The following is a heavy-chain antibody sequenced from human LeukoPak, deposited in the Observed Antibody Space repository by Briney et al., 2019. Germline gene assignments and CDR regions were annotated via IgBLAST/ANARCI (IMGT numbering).Heavy chain of an antibody. V-gene: IGHV3-30*02. CDR2: IRYDGSNK. Sequence: GGSLRLSCAASGFTFSLYAMSWVRQAPGKGLEWVAFIRYDGSNKYYADSVKGRFTISRDNSKNTLYLQMNSLRAEDTAVYYCAKLIAVAGPPFDYWGQGTLVTVSS. CDR1: GFTFSLYA. CDR3: AKLIAVAGPPFDY. J-gene: IGHJ4*02. D-gene: IGHD6-19*01.